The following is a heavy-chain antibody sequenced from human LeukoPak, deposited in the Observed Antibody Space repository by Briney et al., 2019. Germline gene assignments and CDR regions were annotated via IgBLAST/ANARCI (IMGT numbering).Heavy chain of an antibody. CDR2: MNPNSGNT. J-gene: IGHJ4*02. V-gene: IGHV1-8*03. D-gene: IGHD5-18*01. CDR3: ARHPGGDTAIDY. CDR1: GYTFTSYD. Sequence: ASVKVSCKASGYTFTSYDINRVRQATGQGLEWMGWMNPNSGNTGYAQKFQGRVTITRNTSISTAYMELSSLRSEDTAVYYCARHPGGDTAIDYWGQGTLVTVSS.